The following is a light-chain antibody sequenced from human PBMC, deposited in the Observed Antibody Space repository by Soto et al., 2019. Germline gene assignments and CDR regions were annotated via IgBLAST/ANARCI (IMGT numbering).Light chain of an antibody. J-gene: IGLJ2*01. Sequence: QSVLTQPPSASGSPGQSVPISCTGTSSDVGGYDYVSWYQQHPGKAPKLMIYEVSKRPPGVPDRFSGSKSGNTASLTVSGLQAEDEADYYCSSYTSSSTLEVFGGGTKVTVL. CDR2: EVS. CDR1: SSDVGGYDY. V-gene: IGLV2-8*01. CDR3: SSYTSSSTLEV.